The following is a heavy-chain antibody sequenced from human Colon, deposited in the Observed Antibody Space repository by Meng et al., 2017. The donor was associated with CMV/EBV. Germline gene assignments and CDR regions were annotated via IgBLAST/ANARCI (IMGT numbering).Heavy chain of an antibody. CDR3: ARGYSSSWYY. J-gene: IGHJ4*02. Sequence: GGSLRLSCVASGFTISSNYINWVRQAPGMGLEWVSVIYGGGSTYYADSVKGRFTIFRDNSKNTVHLQMNSLRAEDTAVYYCARGYSSSWYYWGQGTLVTVSS. V-gene: IGHV3-53*01. CDR2: IYGGGST. D-gene: IGHD2-2*01. CDR1: GFTISSNY.